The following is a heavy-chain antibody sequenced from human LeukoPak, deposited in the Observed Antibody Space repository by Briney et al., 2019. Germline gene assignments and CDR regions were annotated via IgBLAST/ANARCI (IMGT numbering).Heavy chain of an antibody. CDR2: IYYSGST. D-gene: IGHD2-2*02. V-gene: IGHV4-59*01. CDR1: GGSISSYY. J-gene: IGHJ6*03. CDR3: ARVDVVVVPAAIWEYYYYYYMDV. Sequence: PSETLSLTCTVSGGSISSYYWSWIRQPPGKGLEWIGYIYYSGSTNYNPSLKSRVTISVDTSKNQFSLKLSSVTAADTAVYYCARVDVVVVPAAIWEYYYYYYMDVWGKGTTVTVSS.